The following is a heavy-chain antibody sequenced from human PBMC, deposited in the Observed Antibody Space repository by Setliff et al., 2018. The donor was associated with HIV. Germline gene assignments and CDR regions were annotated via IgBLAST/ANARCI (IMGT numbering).Heavy chain of an antibody. CDR1: GGSISSGGYY. V-gene: IGHV4-61*03. CDR2: IYESMIT. Sequence: SETLSLTCTVSGGSISSGGYYWSWIRQPPGKGLEWIGYIYESMITIYSPSFKSRVTMLEDMSNNHISLRLTSVTASDTAVFYCARHRVITGSFDSWSQGTLVTVSS. D-gene: IGHD1-20*01. CDR3: ARHRVITGSFDS. J-gene: IGHJ4*02.